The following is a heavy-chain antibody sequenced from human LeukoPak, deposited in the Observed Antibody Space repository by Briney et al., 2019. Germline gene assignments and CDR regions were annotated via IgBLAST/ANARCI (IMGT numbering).Heavy chain of an antibody. CDR2: MYYSGST. CDR1: GGSISRYY. J-gene: IGHJ4*02. D-gene: IGHD6-13*01. Sequence: SETLSLTCTVSGGSISRYYWSWIRQPPGKGLEWIGYMYYSGSTHYNPSLKSRVTISVDTSKNQFSLKLSSVTAADKAVYYCASRNVSSSSWDYFAYWGQGTLVTVSS. V-gene: IGHV4-59*08. CDR3: ASRNVSSSSWDYFAY.